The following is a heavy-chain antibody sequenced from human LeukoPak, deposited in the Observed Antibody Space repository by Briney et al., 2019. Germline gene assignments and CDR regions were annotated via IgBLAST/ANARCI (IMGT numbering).Heavy chain of an antibody. Sequence: PGGSLRLSCAASGFTFSSDWMHWVRQAPGKGLEWVSRISTDGSTTYSADSVKGRFTISRDNSKNTLYLQMNSLRADDTAVYYCAREYTAMAYDYWGQGNLVTVSS. CDR1: GFTFSSDW. J-gene: IGHJ4*02. D-gene: IGHD5-18*01. CDR3: AREYTAMAYDY. V-gene: IGHV3-74*01. CDR2: ISTDGSTT.